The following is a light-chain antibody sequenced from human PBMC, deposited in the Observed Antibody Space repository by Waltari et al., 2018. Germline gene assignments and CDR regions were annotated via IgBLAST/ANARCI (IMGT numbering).Light chain of an antibody. J-gene: IGLJ3*02. CDR2: TND. CDR3: AAWDDNLNARV. Sequence: QSVLTQPPSSSGTPGQRVTISCSGSNSNIGSNTVNWYQPFPGTAPKLLIYTNDQRPSGVPDRFSGSKSGTSASLAISGLQADDEAHYYCAAWDDNLNARVFGGGTMLTVL. V-gene: IGLV1-44*01. CDR1: NSNIGSNT.